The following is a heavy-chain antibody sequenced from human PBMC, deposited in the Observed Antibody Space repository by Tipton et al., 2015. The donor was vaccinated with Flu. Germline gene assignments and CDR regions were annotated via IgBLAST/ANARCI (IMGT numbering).Heavy chain of an antibody. CDR2: ISESGSYI. Sequence: SLRLSCAASGFTFSTSGMTWVRPAPGKGLEWVSSISESGSYIYYADSVKGRFTISRDNAKNSLYLQMNSLRAEDTGVYYCARGAYYSNDYWGQGTLVTVSS. CDR3: ARGAYYSNDY. V-gene: IGHV3-21*01. CDR1: GFTFSTSG. D-gene: IGHD4-11*01. J-gene: IGHJ4*02.